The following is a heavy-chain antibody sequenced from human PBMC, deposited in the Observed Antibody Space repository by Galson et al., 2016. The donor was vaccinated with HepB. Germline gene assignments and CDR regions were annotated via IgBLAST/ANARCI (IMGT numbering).Heavy chain of an antibody. D-gene: IGHD6-6*01. CDR3: ARRMRYSSSAFDY. CDR2: IYPGDSDS. J-gene: IGHJ4*02. Sequence: QSGAEVKKPGESLKISCKGSGYSFTSYWIGWVSQMPGKGLEWMGIIYPGDSDSRYSPSFQGQVTFSAVKSISTAFLQWSSLKASDTAMYYCARRMRYSSSAFDYWGQGTLVTVSS. CDR1: GYSFTSYW. V-gene: IGHV5-51*01.